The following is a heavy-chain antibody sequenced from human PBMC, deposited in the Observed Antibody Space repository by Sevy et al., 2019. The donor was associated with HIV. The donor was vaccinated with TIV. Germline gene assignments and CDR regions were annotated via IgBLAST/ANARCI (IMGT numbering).Heavy chain of an antibody. D-gene: IGHD2-2*01. CDR3: AKAREFGCSSPSCYYYYGMDV. CDR1: GFTLSSYA. Sequence: GGSLRLSCTASGFTLSSYAMSWVRQAPGKGLEWVSAISGSGGSTYYADSVKGRFTISRDNSKNTLYLQMNSLRAEDTAVYYCAKAREFGCSSPSCYYYYGMDVWGQGTTVTVSS. V-gene: IGHV3-23*01. CDR2: ISGSGGST. J-gene: IGHJ6*02.